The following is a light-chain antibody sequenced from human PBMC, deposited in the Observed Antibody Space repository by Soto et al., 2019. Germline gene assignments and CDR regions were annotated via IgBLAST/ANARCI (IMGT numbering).Light chain of an antibody. CDR3: ATWDGSLHGWV. CDR1: SSNIGRDT. Sequence: QSVLTQPPSASGTPGQRVTISCSGGSSNIGRDTVNWYQQLPGTAPKLLIYSTNQRPSGVPDRFSGSKSGTSASLAISGLHSADEADYYCATWDGSLHGWVFGGGTKLTVL. J-gene: IGLJ3*02. CDR2: STN. V-gene: IGLV1-44*01.